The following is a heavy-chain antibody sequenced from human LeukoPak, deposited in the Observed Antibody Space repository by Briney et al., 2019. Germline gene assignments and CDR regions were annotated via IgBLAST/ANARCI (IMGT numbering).Heavy chain of an antibody. CDR1: RFTFSDYY. J-gene: IGHJ4*02. CDR3: ARGGTFVSDY. CDR2: IKEDGSEK. Sequence: GGSLRLSCAASRFTFSDYYMSWIRQAPGKGLEWVANIKEDGSEKYYVDSMKGRFTVSRDNAKNSLYLQMDSLRAEDTAVYYCARGGTFVSDYWGQGTLVTVSS. V-gene: IGHV3-7*01. D-gene: IGHD1-1*01.